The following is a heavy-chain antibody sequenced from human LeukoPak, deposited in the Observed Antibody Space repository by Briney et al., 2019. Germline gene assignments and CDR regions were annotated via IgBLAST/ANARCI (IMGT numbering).Heavy chain of an antibody. V-gene: IGHV3-30*04. CDR1: GFTFSSYA. D-gene: IGHD6-13*01. J-gene: IGHJ6*03. CDR3: AREEAAAGLSGFLRKHYYYYYMDV. CDR2: ISYDGSNK. Sequence: QTGGSLRLSCAASGFTFSSYAMHWVRQAPGKGLEWVAVISYDGSNKYYADSVKGRFTISRDNSKNTLYLQMNSLRAEDTAVYYCAREEAAAGLSGFLRKHYYYYYMDVWGKGTTVTVSS.